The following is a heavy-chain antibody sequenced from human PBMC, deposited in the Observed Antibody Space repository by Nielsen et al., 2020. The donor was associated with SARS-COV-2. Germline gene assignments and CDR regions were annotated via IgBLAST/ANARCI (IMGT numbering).Heavy chain of an antibody. CDR2: IYYSGIT. CDR3: ARERNGDFEF. J-gene: IGHJ4*02. V-gene: IGHV4-59*08. D-gene: IGHD1-1*01. CDR1: GDSISNSY. Sequence: SETLSLTCSVSGDSISNSYWTWVRQPPGKGLEWIGYIYYSGITKYNPSLKSRVSLSVDTSNRQFSLKLSSVTAADTAVYYCARERNGDFEFWGQGTLVTVSS.